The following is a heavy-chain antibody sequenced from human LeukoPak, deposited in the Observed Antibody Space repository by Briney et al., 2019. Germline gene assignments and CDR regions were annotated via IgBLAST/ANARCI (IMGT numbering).Heavy chain of an antibody. CDR2: IYYSGST. J-gene: IGHJ4*02. CDR1: GGSISSSSYY. Sequence: SETLSLTCTVSGGSISSSSYYWSWIRQHPGKGLEWIGYIYYSGSTYYNPSLKSRVTISVDTSKNQFSLKLSSVTAADTAVYYCARVRRGYSYGNHYYFDYWGQGTLVTVSS. V-gene: IGHV4-31*03. D-gene: IGHD5-18*01. CDR3: ARVRRGYSYGNHYYFDY.